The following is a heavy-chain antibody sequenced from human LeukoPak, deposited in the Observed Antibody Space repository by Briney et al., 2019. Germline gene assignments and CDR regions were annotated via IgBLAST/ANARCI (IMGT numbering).Heavy chain of an antibody. Sequence: PSETLSLTCAVYGGSFSGYYWSWIRQPPGKGLEGIGEINHSGSTNYNPSLKSRVTISVDTSKNQFSLKLSSVTAADTAVYYCARGKDIVVVPAFDYWGQGTLVTVSS. V-gene: IGHV4-34*01. J-gene: IGHJ4*02. D-gene: IGHD2-2*01. CDR2: INHSGST. CDR3: ARGKDIVVVPAFDY. CDR1: GGSFSGYY.